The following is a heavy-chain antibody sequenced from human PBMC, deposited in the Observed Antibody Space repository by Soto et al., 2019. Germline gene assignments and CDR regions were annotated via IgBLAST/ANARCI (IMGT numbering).Heavy chain of an antibody. V-gene: IGHV4-31*03. J-gene: IGHJ4*02. CDR1: GGSISSGGYY. CDR3: ARSGLGYYGSGVPQD. CDR2: IYYSGGT. D-gene: IGHD3-10*01. Sequence: QVQLQESGPGLVKPSQTLSLTCTVSGGSISSGGYYWSWIRQHPGKGLEWIGYIYYSGGTYYNPSLKSRVTISVDTSKNQFSLKLSSVTAADTAVYYCARSGLGYYGSGVPQDWGQGTLVTVSS.